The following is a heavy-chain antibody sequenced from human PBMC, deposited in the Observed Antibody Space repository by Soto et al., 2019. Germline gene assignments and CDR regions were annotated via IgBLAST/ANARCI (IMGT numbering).Heavy chain of an antibody. CDR2: IIPIFGTA. V-gene: IGHV1-69*13. D-gene: IGHD2-2*01. J-gene: IGHJ4*02. CDR1: GGTFSSYA. Sequence: SVKVSCKASGGTFSSYAISWVRQAPGQGLEWMGGIIPIFGTANYAQKFQGRVTITADESTSTAYMELSSLRSEDTAVYYCASSSRSCHGGLCYFYYWGQGTLVTVSS. CDR3: ASSSRSCHGGLCYFYY.